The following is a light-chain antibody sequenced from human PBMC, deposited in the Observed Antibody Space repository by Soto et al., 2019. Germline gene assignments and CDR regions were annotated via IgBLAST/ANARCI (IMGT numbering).Light chain of an antibody. J-gene: IGLJ1*01. V-gene: IGLV2-14*01. Sequence: QSVLTQPASLSGSPGQSITISCTGTSTDVGRYNYVSWYQQHPGKAPKLMVYDVSNRPSWVSNRFSGSKSGITASLTISGLQAQDEDDYYCTSYTSDSTYVFGTGTKVTVL. CDR1: STDVGRYNY. CDR3: TSYTSDSTYV. CDR2: DVS.